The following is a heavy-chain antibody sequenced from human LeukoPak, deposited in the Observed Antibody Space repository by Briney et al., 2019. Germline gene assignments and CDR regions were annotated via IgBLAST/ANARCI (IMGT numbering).Heavy chain of an antibody. D-gene: IGHD4-17*01. J-gene: IGHJ4*02. CDR2: ISHSGST. CDR1: GGSFSGYY. Sequence: LETLSLTCAVYGGSFSGYYWNWIRQPPGKGLEWIGEISHSGSTNYSPSLKSRVTISLDTSKNQFSLKVNSVTAADTAVYYCAAVTTGYWGREPWSPSPQ. CDR3: AAVTTGY. V-gene: IGHV4-34*01.